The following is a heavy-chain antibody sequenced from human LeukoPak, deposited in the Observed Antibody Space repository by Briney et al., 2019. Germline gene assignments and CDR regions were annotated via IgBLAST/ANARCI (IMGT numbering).Heavy chain of an antibody. CDR1: GGSISSYY. J-gene: IGHJ5*02. CDR3: ARNGIDYYGSGSYYPSAWFDP. V-gene: IGHV4-4*07. CDR2: IYTSGST. Sequence: SETLSLTCTVSGGSISSYYWSWIRQPAGKGLEWIGRIYTSGSTNYNPSLKSRVTISVDTSKNQFSLKLSSVTAADTAVYYCARNGIDYYGSGSYYPSAWFDPWGQGTLVTVSS. D-gene: IGHD3-10*01.